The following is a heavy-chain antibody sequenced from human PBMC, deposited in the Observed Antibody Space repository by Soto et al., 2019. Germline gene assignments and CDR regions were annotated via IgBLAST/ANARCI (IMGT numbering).Heavy chain of an antibody. CDR3: ARGGSGSPLTYAMDV. CDR1: GYIFTSYG. V-gene: IGHV1-18*01. D-gene: IGHD3-16*01. J-gene: IGHJ6*02. Sequence: GASVKVSCKASGYIFTSYGITWVRQAPGQGLEWMGWIGVFTGNTNYAQKLQGRVAMTTATSTSTAYMDLRGLRSDDTAVYYCARGGSGSPLTYAMDVWGQGTTVTVSS. CDR2: IGVFTGNT.